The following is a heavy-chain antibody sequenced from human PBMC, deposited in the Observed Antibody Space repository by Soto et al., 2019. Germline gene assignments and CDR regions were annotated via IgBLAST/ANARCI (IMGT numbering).Heavy chain of an antibody. V-gene: IGHV3-30*04. Sequence: QVQLVESGGGVVQPGRSLRLSCAASGFTFSSYAMHWVRQAPGKGLEWVAVISDDGTNKDYADSVKGRFTISRDKSKSTLDLQMDSLRPEDTAVYYCARDGSHYDVLTEHYFDVWGQGTLVSVSA. D-gene: IGHD3-9*01. CDR3: ARDGSHYDVLTEHYFDV. CDR2: ISDDGTNK. J-gene: IGHJ4*02. CDR1: GFTFSSYA.